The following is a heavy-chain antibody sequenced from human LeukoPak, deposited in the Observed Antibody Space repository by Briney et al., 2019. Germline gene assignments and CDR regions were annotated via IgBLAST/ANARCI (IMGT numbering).Heavy chain of an antibody. CDR2: ISYDGRNK. CDR1: GLTFSSYA. J-gene: IGHJ4*02. Sequence: GGSLRLSCAASGLTFSSYAMHWVRKAPGKGLEWVAVISYDGRNKYYADSVKGRFTISRDNSKNTLYLQMNSLRAEDTAVYYCAKAAKLDDRSGYSGYDRYYFDYWGQGTLVTVSS. CDR3: AKAAKLDDRSGYSGYDRYYFDY. D-gene: IGHD5-12*01. V-gene: IGHV3-30*04.